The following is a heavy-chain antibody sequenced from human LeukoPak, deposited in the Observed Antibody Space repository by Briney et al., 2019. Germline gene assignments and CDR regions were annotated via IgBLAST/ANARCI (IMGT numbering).Heavy chain of an antibody. Sequence: GGSLRLSCAASGFTFNNYEMHWVRQTAGKGLEWVSAVGIAGDTFYAGSVKGRFTISRDNAKNTLYLQMNSLGAEDTAVYYCGRGAVLGSGSIDYWGQGVLVTVSS. CDR2: VGIAGDT. J-gene: IGHJ4*02. CDR1: GFTFNNYE. D-gene: IGHD3-10*01. CDR3: GRGAVLGSGSIDY. V-gene: IGHV3-13*01.